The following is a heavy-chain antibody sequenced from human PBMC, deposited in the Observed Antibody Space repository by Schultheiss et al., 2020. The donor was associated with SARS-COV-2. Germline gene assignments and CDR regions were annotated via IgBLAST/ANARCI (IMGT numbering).Heavy chain of an antibody. J-gene: IGHJ3*02. Sequence: SETLSLTCTVSGGSIRSGESYWSWIRQSPGKGLEWIGYIYYSGSTNYNPSLKSRVTISVDTSKNQFSLKLSSVTAADTAVYYCARAPLETVTSDDAFDIWGQGTMVTVSS. CDR1: GGSIRSGESY. V-gene: IGHV4-61*08. D-gene: IGHD4-11*01. CDR3: ARAPLETVTSDDAFDI. CDR2: IYYSGST.